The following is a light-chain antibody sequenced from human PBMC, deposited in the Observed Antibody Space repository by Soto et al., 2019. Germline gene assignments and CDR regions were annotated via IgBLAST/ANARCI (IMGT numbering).Light chain of an antibody. CDR3: QQYGNSPWT. J-gene: IGKJ1*01. Sequence: EIVLTQSPGTLSLSPGERVTLSCRASQSISSSYLAWYQQKPGQAPRLLIYGSSSRATGIPDRFSGSGSGTDFTLTISRLEPEDFAVYYCQQYGNSPWTFGQGNKV. V-gene: IGKV3-20*01. CDR2: GSS. CDR1: QSISSSY.